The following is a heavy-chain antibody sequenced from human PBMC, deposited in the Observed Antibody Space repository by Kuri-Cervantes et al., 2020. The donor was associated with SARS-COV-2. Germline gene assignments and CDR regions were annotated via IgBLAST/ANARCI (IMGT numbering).Heavy chain of an antibody. J-gene: IGHJ4*02. V-gene: IGHV2-26*01. CDR1: GFSLSNARMG. CDR2: IFSNDEK. Sequence: SGPTLVKHTEALTPTCSVTGFSLSNARMGVSWMRQLPGKALEWLAHIFSNDEKSYRTSLKTSLTISKDTSKSQVVLTVANMDPVGTATYCCARIRHSSSWYRDYWGQGTLVTVSS. CDR3: ARIRHSSSWYRDY. D-gene: IGHD6-13*01.